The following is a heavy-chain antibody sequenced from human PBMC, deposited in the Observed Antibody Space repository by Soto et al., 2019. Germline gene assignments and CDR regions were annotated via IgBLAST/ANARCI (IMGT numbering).Heavy chain of an antibody. CDR1: GGTFSSYT. Sequence: QIQLVQSGAEVKKPGSSVKVSCKASGGTFSSYTISRVRQAPGQGLEWMGRIIPILGIANYAQKFQGRVTITAGKSTSTAHMELSSLRSEDTAVYYCARVSSGSTVTKLYAFDIWGKATMVTVSS. CDR2: IIPILGIA. CDR3: ARVSSGSTVTKLYAFDI. D-gene: IGHD4-17*01. V-gene: IGHV1-69*02. J-gene: IGHJ3*02.